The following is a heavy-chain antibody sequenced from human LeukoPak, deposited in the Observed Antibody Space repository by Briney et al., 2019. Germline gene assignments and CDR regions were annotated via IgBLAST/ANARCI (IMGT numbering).Heavy chain of an antibody. CDR2: ISYDGSNK. CDR3: AALPGFWSGYYTGSDY. CDR1: GFTFSSYA. J-gene: IGHJ4*02. Sequence: GRSLRLSCAASGFTFSSYAMHWVRQAPGKGLEWVAVISYDGSNKYYADSVKGRFTISRDNSKNTLYLQMNSLRAEDTAVYYCAALPGFWSGYYTGSDYWGQGTLVTVSS. D-gene: IGHD3-3*01. V-gene: IGHV3-30-3*01.